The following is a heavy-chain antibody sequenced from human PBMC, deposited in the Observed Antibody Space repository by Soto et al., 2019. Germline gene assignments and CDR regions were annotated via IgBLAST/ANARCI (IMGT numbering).Heavy chain of an antibody. V-gene: IGHV3-20*04. D-gene: IGHD6-13*01. CDR2: INWNGGST. Sequence: GGSLRLSCAASGFTFDDYGMSWVRQAPGKGLEWVSGINWNGGSTGYADSVRGRFTISRDNAKNSLYLQMNSLRAEDTALYYCLRAGSSWYNWFDSWGQGTLVTVSS. CDR1: GFTFDDYG. J-gene: IGHJ5*01. CDR3: LRAGSSWYNWFDS.